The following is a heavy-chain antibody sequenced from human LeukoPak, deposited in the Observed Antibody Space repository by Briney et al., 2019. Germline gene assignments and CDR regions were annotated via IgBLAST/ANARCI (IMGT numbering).Heavy chain of an antibody. V-gene: IGHV4-34*01. CDR2: ISHRGRT. CDR1: GGSVSGYY. Sequence: SETLSLTCAVYGGSVSGYYWSWIRQPPEKGLEWIGGISHRGRTHYTPSLQSRVTMSVDTSKNQFALNLNSVTAADTAVYYCARVPLRFLEPFDYWGQGILVTVSS. CDR3: ARVPLRFLEPFDY. J-gene: IGHJ4*02. D-gene: IGHD3-3*01.